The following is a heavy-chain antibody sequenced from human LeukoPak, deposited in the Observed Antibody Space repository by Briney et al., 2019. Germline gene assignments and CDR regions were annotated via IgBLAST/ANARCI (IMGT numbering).Heavy chain of an antibody. CDR1: GFTFGDYA. Sequence: GGSLRLSCTASGFTFGDYAMSWFRQAPGKGLEWVGFIRSKAYGGTTEYAASVKGRFTISRDDSKSIAYLQMNSLRAEDTAVYYCARDSHDYGDSRDYYYGMDVWGQGTTVTVSS. D-gene: IGHD4-17*01. CDR2: IRSKAYGGTT. CDR3: ARDSHDYGDSRDYYYGMDV. V-gene: IGHV3-49*03. J-gene: IGHJ6*02.